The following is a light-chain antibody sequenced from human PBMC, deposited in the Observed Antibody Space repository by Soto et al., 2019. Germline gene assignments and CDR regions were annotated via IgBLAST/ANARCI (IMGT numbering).Light chain of an antibody. CDR3: QQYNIYRT. J-gene: IGKJ1*01. Sequence: DIQMTQSPSTLSASVGDRLTIHCRASQSISNWLAWYQQKPGKAPKLLIFDASILESGVPPRFSGSGSGTEFTLTISSLQPDDFATYYCQQYNIYRTFGQGTKVDI. CDR2: DAS. V-gene: IGKV1-5*01. CDR1: QSISNW.